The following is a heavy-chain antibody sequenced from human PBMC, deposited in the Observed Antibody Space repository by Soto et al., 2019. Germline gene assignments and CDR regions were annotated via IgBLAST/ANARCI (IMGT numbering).Heavy chain of an antibody. CDR1: GGSISSAGYD. V-gene: IGHV4-30-4*08. D-gene: IGHD3-10*01. J-gene: IGHJ4*02. CDR2: IYYSGST. Sequence: SETLPLTYTVTGGSISSAGYDWGWIRQPPGKGLEWIGYIYYSGSTYYNPSLKSRVTISVDTSKNQFSLKLISVTAADTALYYCARDVRGVTSFDYWGQGTLVTVS. CDR3: ARDVRGVTSFDY.